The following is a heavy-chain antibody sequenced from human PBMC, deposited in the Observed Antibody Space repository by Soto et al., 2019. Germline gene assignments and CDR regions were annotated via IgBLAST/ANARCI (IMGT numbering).Heavy chain of an antibody. J-gene: IGHJ5*02. V-gene: IGHV3-48*01. CDR2: ISSSSTTK. Sequence: EVQLVESGGGLVQPGGSLRLSCAASGFTFSSYSMNWVRRAPGKGVEWVSYISSSSTTKYYADSVKGRFTISRDNAKNSLYLQMNSLRADDTAVYYCARDGCSGSNCLNWFDPWGQGTLVTVSS. CDR3: ARDGCSGSNCLNWFDP. D-gene: IGHD2-15*01. CDR1: GFTFSSYS.